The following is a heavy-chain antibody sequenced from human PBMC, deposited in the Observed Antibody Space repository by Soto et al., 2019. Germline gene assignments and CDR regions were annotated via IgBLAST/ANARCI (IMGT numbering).Heavy chain of an antibody. D-gene: IGHD5-12*01. CDR3: ALEDGYKHRGAFDI. J-gene: IGHJ3*02. CDR2: IYYSGST. V-gene: IGHV4-31*03. Sequence: SETLSLTCTVSGGSISSGGYYWSWIRQHPGRGLEWIGYIYYSGSTYYNPSLKSRVTISADTSKNHFSLKLNSVTAADTAVYYCALEDGYKHRGAFDIWGQGTMVTVSS. CDR1: GGSISSGGYY.